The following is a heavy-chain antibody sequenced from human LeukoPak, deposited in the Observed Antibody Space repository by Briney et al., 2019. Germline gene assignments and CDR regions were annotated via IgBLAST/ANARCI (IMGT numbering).Heavy chain of an antibody. Sequence: GRSLRLSCAASGFTFSSYAMHWVRQAPGKGLEWVAVTSYDGSNKYYADSVKGRFTISRDNSKNTLYLQMNSLRAEDTAVYYCAKGPTKRPGGWFDPWGQGTLVTVSS. V-gene: IGHV3-30-3*01. D-gene: IGHD1-1*01. CDR2: TSYDGSNK. J-gene: IGHJ5*02. CDR1: GFTFSSYA. CDR3: AKGPTKRPGGWFDP.